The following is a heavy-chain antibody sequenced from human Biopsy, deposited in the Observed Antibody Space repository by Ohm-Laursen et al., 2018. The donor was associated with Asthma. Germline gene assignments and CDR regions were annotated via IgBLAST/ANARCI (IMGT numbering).Heavy chain of an antibody. D-gene: IGHD6-13*01. J-gene: IGHJ6*02. CDR3: ASPSSSREILYYYYNMDI. Sequence: SSVKVSCKTSGDIFSSFPFSWVRQAPGLGLEWMGGISPVFGSTNIAQKFQGRVTISADIFTKTAYLEVSSLRSDDTAVYYCASPSSSREILYYYYNMDIWGQGTTVTV. V-gene: IGHV1-69*06. CDR2: ISPVFGST. CDR1: GDIFSSFP.